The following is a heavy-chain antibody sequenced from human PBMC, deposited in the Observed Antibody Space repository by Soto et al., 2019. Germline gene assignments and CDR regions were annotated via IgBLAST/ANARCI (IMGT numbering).Heavy chain of an antibody. CDR3: AKVAYNWNYKVTPYYFDY. CDR1: GFTFSSYA. V-gene: IGHV3-23*01. J-gene: IGHJ4*02. CDR2: ISGSGGST. D-gene: IGHD1-7*01. Sequence: PGGSLRLSCAASGFTFSSYAMSWVRQAPGKGLEWVSAISGSGGSTYYADSVKGRFTISRDNSKNTLYLQMNSLRAEDTAVYYCAKVAYNWNYKVTPYYFDYWGQGTLVTVSS.